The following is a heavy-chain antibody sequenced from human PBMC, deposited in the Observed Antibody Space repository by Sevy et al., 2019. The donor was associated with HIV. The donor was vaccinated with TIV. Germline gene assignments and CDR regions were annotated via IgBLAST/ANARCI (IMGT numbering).Heavy chain of an antibody. CDR3: AKGRLGELSSYFDY. D-gene: IGHD3-16*02. Sequence: GGSLRLSCAASGFTFSSYAMSWVRQAPGKGLEWVSAISGSGGSTYYADSVKGRFTISRDNSKNTLYLQMNSLRAEDMAVYYCAKGRLGELSSYFDYWGQGTLVTVSS. CDR2: ISGSGGST. CDR1: GFTFSSYA. V-gene: IGHV3-23*01. J-gene: IGHJ4*02.